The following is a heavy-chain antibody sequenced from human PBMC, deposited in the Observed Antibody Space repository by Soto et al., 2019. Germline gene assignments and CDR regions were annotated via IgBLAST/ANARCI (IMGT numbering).Heavy chain of an antibody. CDR1: GYTFTSYA. Sequence: QVQLVQSGAEVKKPGASVKVSCKASGYTFTSYAISWVRQAPGQGLEWMGWISAYNGNTNYAQKLQGRVTMTADTPTSTAYMELRSMRSDATAVYYCARDLPPQDYWGQGTLVTVSS. CDR2: ISAYNGNT. CDR3: ARDLPPQDY. J-gene: IGHJ4*02. V-gene: IGHV1-18*01.